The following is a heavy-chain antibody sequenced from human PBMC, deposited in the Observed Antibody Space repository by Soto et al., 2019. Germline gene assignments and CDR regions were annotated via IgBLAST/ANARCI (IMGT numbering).Heavy chain of an antibody. CDR3: AKVVDCSSTSCYTGTTYY. V-gene: IGHV3-23*01. D-gene: IGHD2-2*02. J-gene: IGHJ4*02. Sequence: EVQLLESGGGLVQPGGSLRLSCAASGFTFSSSAMSWVRQAPGKGLEWVSSISDNGGGTYYADSVKGRFTISRDNSKNTWYLQMNSLRAEDTAVYYCAKVVDCSSTSCYTGTTYYWGQGTLVTVSS. CDR2: ISDNGGGT. CDR1: GFTFSSSA.